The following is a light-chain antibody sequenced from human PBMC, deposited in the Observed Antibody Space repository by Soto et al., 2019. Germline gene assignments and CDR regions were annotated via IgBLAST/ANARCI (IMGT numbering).Light chain of an antibody. V-gene: IGKV3D-15*01. CDR3: QQYNNWPPNT. Sequence: EILMTHSPATLSLSPLERATLSCISSQSVSSNLAWYQQRPGQAPRLLISGASSRATGVPDRFSGSGSGTEFTLTISSLQSEDFAVYYCQQYNNWPPNTFGQGTKVDIK. CDR2: GAS. CDR1: QSVSSN. J-gene: IGKJ1*01.